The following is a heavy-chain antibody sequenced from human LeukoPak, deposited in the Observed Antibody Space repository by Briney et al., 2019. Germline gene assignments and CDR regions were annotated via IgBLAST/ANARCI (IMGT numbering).Heavy chain of an antibody. V-gene: IGHV1-2*02. CDR1: GYTFTGYY. CDR2: INPNSGGT. Sequence: ASVKVSCKASGYTFTGYYMHWVRQAPGQGLEWMGWINPNSGGTNYAQKFQGRVTMTRDTSISTAYMELSRLRSDDTAVYYCARLTLDYYGSGSYLLYYYYYMDVWGKGTTVTVSS. D-gene: IGHD3-10*01. CDR3: ARLTLDYYGSGSYLLYYYYYMDV. J-gene: IGHJ6*03.